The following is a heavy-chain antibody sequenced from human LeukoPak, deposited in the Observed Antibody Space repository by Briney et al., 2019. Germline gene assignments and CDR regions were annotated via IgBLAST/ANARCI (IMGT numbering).Heavy chain of an antibody. D-gene: IGHD6-13*01. Sequence: ASVKVSCKASGYTFTSYGISWVRQAPGQGLERMGWISAYNGNTNYAQKLQGRVTMTTDTSTSTAYMELRSLRSDDTAVYYCARGGLGFGSAGTPRYYYGMDVWGQGTTVTVSS. CDR3: ARGGLGFGSAGTPRYYYGMDV. V-gene: IGHV1-18*01. CDR1: GYTFTSYG. CDR2: ISAYNGNT. J-gene: IGHJ6*02.